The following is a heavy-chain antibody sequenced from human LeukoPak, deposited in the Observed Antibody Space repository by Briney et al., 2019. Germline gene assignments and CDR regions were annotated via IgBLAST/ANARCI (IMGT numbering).Heavy chain of an antibody. V-gene: IGHV1-18*01. D-gene: IGHD3-3*01. CDR1: GYTFTSYG. J-gene: IGHJ3*02. Sequence: ASVKVSCKASGYTFTSYGITWVRQAPGQGLEWMGWISAYNGNTNYAQKLQGRVTMTTDTSTSTAYMELRSLRSDDTAVYYCARNRFLEWLLGAFDIWGQGTMVTVSS. CDR3: ARNRFLEWLLGAFDI. CDR2: ISAYNGNT.